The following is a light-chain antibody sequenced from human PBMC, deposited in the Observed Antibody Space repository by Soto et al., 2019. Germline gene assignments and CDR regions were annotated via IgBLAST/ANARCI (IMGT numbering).Light chain of an antibody. V-gene: IGKV3D-20*02. Sequence: EIVLTQSPGTLSLSPGERATLSCRASQSISSSYLAWYQHKPGQAPRLLIFGASSRATDIPDRFSGSGSGTDFTLTISRLEPEDFAVYYCQQRSNWPPLTFGGGTKVEIK. J-gene: IGKJ4*01. CDR1: QSISSSY. CDR3: QQRSNWPPLT. CDR2: GAS.